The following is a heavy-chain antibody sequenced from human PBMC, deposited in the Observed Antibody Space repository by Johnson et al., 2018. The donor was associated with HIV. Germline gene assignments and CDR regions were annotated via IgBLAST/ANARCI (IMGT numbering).Heavy chain of an antibody. D-gene: IGHD2-21*02. CDR1: GFTFSSYD. J-gene: IGHJ3*02. Sequence: VQLVESGGGLVQPGGSLRLSCAASGFTFSSYDMHWVRQVTGKGLEWVAHIKHDGSEKSHVDSVKGRFAISRDNANNSLFLQMNSLRVEDTAVYYCARYCGGDCYSPHDAFDIWGQGTMVTVSS. CDR3: ARYCGGDCYSPHDAFDI. V-gene: IGHV3-7*04. CDR2: IKHDGSEK.